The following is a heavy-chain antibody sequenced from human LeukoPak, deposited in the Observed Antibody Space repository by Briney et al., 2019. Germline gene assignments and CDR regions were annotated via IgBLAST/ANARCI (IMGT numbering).Heavy chain of an antibody. CDR1: GFTVSSNY. D-gene: IGHD3-22*01. J-gene: IGHJ6*02. V-gene: IGHV3-66*01. CDR3: ARDSIPYYYDSSGYFGYGMDV. Sequence: GGSLRLSCAASGFTVSSNYVSWVRQAPGKGLEWVSVIYSGGSTYYADSVKGRFTISRDNSKNTLYLQMNSLRDEDTAVYYCARDSIPYYYDSSGYFGYGMDVWGQGTTVTVSS. CDR2: IYSGGST.